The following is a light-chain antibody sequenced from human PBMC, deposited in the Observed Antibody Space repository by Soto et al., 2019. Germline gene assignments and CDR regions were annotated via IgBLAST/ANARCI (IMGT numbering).Light chain of an antibody. CDR1: QSVSSSY. J-gene: IGKJ1*01. Sequence: EIVLTQSPGTLSLSPGERATLSCRASQSVSSSYLAWYQQKPGQAPRLLIYGTSSRATGIPDRFSVSGSGTDFTLTISRLENEDVAVYYCQPYGDSRGFGQGTKVEIK. CDR2: GTS. CDR3: QPYGDSRG. V-gene: IGKV3-20*01.